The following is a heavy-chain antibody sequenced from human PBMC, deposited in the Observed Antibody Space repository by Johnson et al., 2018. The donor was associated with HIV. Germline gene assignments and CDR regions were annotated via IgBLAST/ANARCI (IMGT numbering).Heavy chain of an antibody. J-gene: IGHJ3*02. CDR3: ARGVVVIAIGGTDALYI. Sequence: VQLVESGGGVVQPGRSLRLSCAASGFTFHDYGMSWVRQAPGKGLEWVSGINWNGGRTGYADSVKGRFTISRDNAKNSLYLQMNSLRAEATALYYCARGVVVIAIGGTDALYIWGQGTMVTGSS. CDR1: GFTFHDYG. V-gene: IGHV3-20*04. D-gene: IGHD2-21*01. CDR2: INWNGGRT.